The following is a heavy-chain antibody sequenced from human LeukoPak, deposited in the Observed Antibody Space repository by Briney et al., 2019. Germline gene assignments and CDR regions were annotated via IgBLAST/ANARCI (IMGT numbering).Heavy chain of an antibody. CDR1: GFTFSNYA. Sequence: PGGSLRLSCAASGFTFSNYAMGWVRQAPGKGLEWVSALSSSGLSTYYADSVEGRITISRDNSKSTLFLRMNSLRAEDTAVYYCAKGRITIFGTQTNFDYWGQGTLVTVSS. J-gene: IGHJ4*02. CDR2: LSSSGLST. V-gene: IGHV3-23*01. D-gene: IGHD3-3*01. CDR3: AKGRITIFGTQTNFDY.